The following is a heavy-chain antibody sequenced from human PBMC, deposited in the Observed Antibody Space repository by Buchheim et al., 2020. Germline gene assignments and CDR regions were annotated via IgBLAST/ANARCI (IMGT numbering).Heavy chain of an antibody. D-gene: IGHD4-17*01. J-gene: IGHJ4*02. V-gene: IGHV3-66*01. CDR2: IYSGGST. CDR3: ARALPYGDYVLLDYFDY. CDR1: GFTVSSNY. Sequence: EVQLVESGGGLVQPGGSLRLSCAASGFTVSSNYMSWVRQAPGKGLEWVSVIYSGGSTYYADSVKGRFTISRDNSKNTLYLQMNSLRAEDTAAYYCARALPYGDYVLLDYFDYWGQGTL.